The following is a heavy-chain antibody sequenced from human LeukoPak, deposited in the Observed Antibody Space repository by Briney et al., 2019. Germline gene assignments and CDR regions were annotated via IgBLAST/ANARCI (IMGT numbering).Heavy chain of an antibody. CDR1: GGSINYYY. V-gene: IGHV4-59*01. J-gene: IGHJ4*02. CDR3: ARATPHGFSYGYVDY. Sequence: PSETLSLTCTVSGGSINYYYWSWIRQPPGKGLEWIGYIYYSGTTRYNPSLKSRVTISVDTSKNQFSLKLSSVTAADTAVYYCARATPHGFSYGYVDYWGQGTLVTVSS. D-gene: IGHD5-18*01. CDR2: IYYSGTT.